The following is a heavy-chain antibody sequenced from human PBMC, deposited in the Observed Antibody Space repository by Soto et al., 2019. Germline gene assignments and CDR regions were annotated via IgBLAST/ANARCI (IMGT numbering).Heavy chain of an antibody. CDR3: ACNWGSSLRNWLDP. J-gene: IGHJ5*02. V-gene: IGHV1-69*13. Sequence: SVKVSCKASPGTFSSYALSCVRQAPGQGLEWMGGIIPVLATTNYAQKFQGRVSITADESTSTAYMELSSLRSEDTAVYYCACNWGSSLRNWLDPWGQGTLVTVSS. CDR1: PGTFSSYA. CDR2: IIPVLATT. D-gene: IGHD3-16*01.